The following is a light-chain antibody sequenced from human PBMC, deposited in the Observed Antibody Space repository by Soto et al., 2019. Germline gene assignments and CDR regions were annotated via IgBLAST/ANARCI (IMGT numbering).Light chain of an antibody. V-gene: IGKV1-27*01. CDR1: QDISNY. J-gene: IGKJ4*01. CDR2: AAS. CDR3: QKYNSVPRT. Sequence: DIQMTQSPSSLSASVGDRVTITCRASQDISNYLAWYQQKPGKVPRLLIYAASTLQSGVPSRFSGSGSGTDFTITISSLQPEDVATYYCQKYNSVPRTFGGGTKVEIK.